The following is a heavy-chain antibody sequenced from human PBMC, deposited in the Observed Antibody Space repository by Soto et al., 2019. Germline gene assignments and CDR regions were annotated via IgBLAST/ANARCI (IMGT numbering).Heavy chain of an antibody. Sequence: GGSLRLSCSASGFTFSSYAMHWVRQAPGKGLEYVSAISSNGGSTYYADSVKGRFTISRDNSKNSLYLQMDSLRVEDTAVYYCARDLAWKRGKVGRYYYGMDVWGQGTTVTVSS. CDR3: ARDLAWKRGKVGRYYYGMDV. CDR2: ISSNGGST. CDR1: GFTFSSYA. V-gene: IGHV3-64*04. J-gene: IGHJ6*02. D-gene: IGHD1-1*01.